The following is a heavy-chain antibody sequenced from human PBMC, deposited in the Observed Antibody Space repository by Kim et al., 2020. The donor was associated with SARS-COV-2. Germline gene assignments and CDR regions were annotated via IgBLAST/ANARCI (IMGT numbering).Heavy chain of an antibody. D-gene: IGHD2-15*01. Sequence: SETLSLTCTVSGGSISSSSYYWGWIRQPPGKGLEWIGSIYYSGSTYYNPSLKSRVTISVDTSKNQFSLKLSSVTAADTAVYYCARDGSTNCSGGSCYSVPFDYWGQGTLVTVSS. CDR2: IYYSGST. V-gene: IGHV4-39*07. CDR1: GGSISSSSYY. J-gene: IGHJ4*02. CDR3: ARDGSTNCSGGSCYSVPFDY.